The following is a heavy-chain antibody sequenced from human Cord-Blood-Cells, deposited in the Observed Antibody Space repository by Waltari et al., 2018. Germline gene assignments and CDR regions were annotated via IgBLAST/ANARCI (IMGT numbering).Heavy chain of an antibody. V-gene: IGHV1-69*01. CDR2: NIPNFGTA. CDR1: GGTFSSYA. D-gene: IGHD2-21*02. CDR3: ARGCCGDCYNY. Sequence: QLQLVQSGAELKKPGSSVKVSCQASGGTFSSYAISWVRQAPGQGLAWMGGNIPNFGTANYGQKFQCRVPITADQSTSTASMELISLRSEDTAVYYCARGCCGDCYNYWGQGTLVTVSS. J-gene: IGHJ4*02.